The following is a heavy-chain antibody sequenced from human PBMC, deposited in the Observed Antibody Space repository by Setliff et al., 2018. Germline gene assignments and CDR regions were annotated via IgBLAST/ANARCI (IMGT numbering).Heavy chain of an antibody. CDR2: ISSSSSYI. D-gene: IGHD5-18*01. CDR3: ARAADSYGPPRSYMDV. J-gene: IGHJ6*03. CDR1: GFTFSDYG. Sequence: PGESLKISCTVSGFTFSDYGMHWVRQAPGKGLEWVSSISSSSSYIYYADSVQGRFTISRDNAKNSLYLQMNSLRAEDTAVYYCARAADSYGPPRSYMDVWGKGTTVTVSS. V-gene: IGHV3-21*01.